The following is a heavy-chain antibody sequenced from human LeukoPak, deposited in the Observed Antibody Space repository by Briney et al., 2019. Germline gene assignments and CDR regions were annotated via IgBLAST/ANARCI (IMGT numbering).Heavy chain of an antibody. Sequence: PGGSLRLSCAASGFTFSSYSINWVRQAPGKGLEWVSYISSSSSYTNYADSVKGRFTISRDNAKNSLYLQMNSLRAEDTAVYYCARPYSGYESQLDYWGQGTLVTVSS. J-gene: IGHJ4*02. D-gene: IGHD5-12*01. CDR2: ISSSSSYT. CDR1: GFTFSSYS. V-gene: IGHV3-21*05. CDR3: ARPYSGYESQLDY.